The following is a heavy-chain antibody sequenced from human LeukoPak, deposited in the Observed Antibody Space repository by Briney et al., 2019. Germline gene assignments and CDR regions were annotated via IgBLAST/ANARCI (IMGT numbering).Heavy chain of an antibody. J-gene: IGHJ3*02. V-gene: IGHV1-46*01. D-gene: IGHD3-10*01. CDR1: GYTFTSYY. CDR2: INPSGGST. Sequence: WASVKVSCKASGYTFTSYYMHWVRQAPGQGLEWMGIINPSGGSTSYAQKFQGRVTMTRDMSTSTVYTELSSLRSEDTAVYYCAKDSNVLLWFGELSGAFDIWGQGTMVTVSS. CDR3: AKDSNVLLWFGELSGAFDI.